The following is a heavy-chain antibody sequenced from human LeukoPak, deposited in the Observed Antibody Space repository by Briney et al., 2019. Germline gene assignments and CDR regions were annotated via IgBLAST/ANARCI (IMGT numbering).Heavy chain of an antibody. V-gene: IGHV3-30-3*01. CDR1: GFTFSSYA. D-gene: IGHD3-10*01. Sequence: PGGSLRLSCAASGFTFSSYAMHWVRQAPGKGLEWVAVISYDGSNKYYADSVKGRFTISRDNSKNTLYLQMNSLRAEDTAVYYCARAWGCYYGSGSCLDAFDIWGQGTMVTVSS. CDR3: ARAWGCYYGSGSCLDAFDI. CDR2: ISYDGSNK. J-gene: IGHJ3*02.